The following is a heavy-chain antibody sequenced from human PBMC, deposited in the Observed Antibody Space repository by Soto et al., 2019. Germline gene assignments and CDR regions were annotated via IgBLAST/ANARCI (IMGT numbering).Heavy chain of an antibody. CDR2: TIPVFNTA. CDR3: ARGLYGSGNYYTGPSAFDI. CDR1: GGTLSDHG. J-gene: IGHJ3*02. V-gene: IGHV1-69*06. D-gene: IGHD3-10*01. Sequence: QVQLEQSGAEVKKPGSSVKVSCKASGGTLSDHGVAWLRQAPGQGLEWMGGTIPVFNTAKYAQKFQGRVTVTADKFTNIAYMELSSLRSEDTACYFCARGLYGSGNYYTGPSAFDIWGQGTMVIVSS.